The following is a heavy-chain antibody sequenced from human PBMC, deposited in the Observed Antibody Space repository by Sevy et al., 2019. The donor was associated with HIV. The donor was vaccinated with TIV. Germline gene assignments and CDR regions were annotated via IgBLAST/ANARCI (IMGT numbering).Heavy chain of an antibody. CDR3: ARGLVVPAAKGALHYYYGMDV. CDR1: GYTFTGYY. V-gene: IGHV1-2*02. D-gene: IGHD2-2*01. Sequence: ASVKVSCKASGYTFTGYYMHWVRQAPGQGLEWMGWINPNSGGTNYAQKFQGRVTMTRDTSISTAYMELSRLRSDDTAVYYCARGLVVPAAKGALHYYYGMDVWGQGTTVTVSS. J-gene: IGHJ6*02. CDR2: INPNSGGT.